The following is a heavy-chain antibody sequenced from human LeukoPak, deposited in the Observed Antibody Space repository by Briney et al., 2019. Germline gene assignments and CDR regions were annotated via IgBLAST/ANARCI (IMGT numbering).Heavy chain of an antibody. CDR2: IKQDGSEK. D-gene: IGHD1-26*01. V-gene: IGHV3-7*01. CDR1: GFTLSKHW. J-gene: IGHJ4*02. CDR3: AKDFREVGATRAYYFDY. Sequence: GGSLRLSCAASGFTLSKHWMTWVRQAPGKGLECVAIIKQDGSEKYYVNSVKGRFAISRDNSKNTLYLQMNSLRAEDTAVYYCAKDFREVGATRAYYFDYWGQGTLVTVSS.